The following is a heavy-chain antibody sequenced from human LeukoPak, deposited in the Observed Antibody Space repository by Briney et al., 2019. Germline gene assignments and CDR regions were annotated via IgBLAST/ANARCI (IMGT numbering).Heavy chain of an antibody. CDR1: GGSFSGYY. CDR2: INHSGST. CDR3: ARGRFKDIVVVVAATRAFDI. J-gene: IGHJ3*02. Sequence: SETLSLTCAVYGGSFSGYYWSWIRQPPGKGLEWIGEINHSGSTNYNPSLKSRVTISVDTSKNQFSLKLSSVTAADTAVYYCARGRFKDIVVVVAATRAFDIWGQGTMVTVSP. V-gene: IGHV4-34*01. D-gene: IGHD2-15*01.